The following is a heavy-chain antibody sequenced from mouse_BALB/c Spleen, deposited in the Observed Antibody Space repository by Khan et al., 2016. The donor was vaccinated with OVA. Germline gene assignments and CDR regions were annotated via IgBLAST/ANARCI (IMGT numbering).Heavy chain of an antibody. CDR2: INPSNDYT. V-gene: IGHV1-4*01. CDR1: GYTFTTYT. J-gene: IGHJ3*01. CDR3: ARWGRRGLRGGFTY. D-gene: IGHD3-1*01. Sequence: QVQLKESGAELARPGASVKMSCKTSGYTFTTYTLHWVKQRPGRSLEWIGYINPSNDYTNYNQKFKDKSTLTADKSSSTAYMQLSSLTSEDSAVYYVARWGRRGLRGGFTYWGQGTLVTVSA.